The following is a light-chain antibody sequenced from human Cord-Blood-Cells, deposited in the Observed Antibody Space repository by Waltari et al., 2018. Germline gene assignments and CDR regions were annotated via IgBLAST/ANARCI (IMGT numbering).Light chain of an antibody. V-gene: IGLV2-8*01. CDR1: SSDVGGYNY. J-gene: IGLJ2*01. CDR3: SSYAGSNDLV. Sequence: SALTQPPSAPGSPGQSVTISCTGTSSDVGGYNYVSWYQQHPGKAPNLMIYEVSKRPAGPPGRFSGSKSGNTASLTGAGLQAEDEADYCCSSYAGSNDLVFGGGTKLTVL. CDR2: EVS.